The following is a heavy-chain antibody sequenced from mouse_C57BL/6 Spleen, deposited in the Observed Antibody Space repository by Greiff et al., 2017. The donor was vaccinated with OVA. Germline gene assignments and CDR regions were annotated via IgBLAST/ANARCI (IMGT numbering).Heavy chain of an antibody. CDR3: AREYYYGSETGDFDY. CDR2: IYPGDGDT. J-gene: IGHJ2*01. D-gene: IGHD1-1*01. Sequence: VQLQQSGAELVKPGASVKISCKASGYAFSSYWMNWVKQRPGKGLEWIGQIYPGDGDTNYNGKFKGKATLTADKSSSTAYMQLSSLTSEDSAVYFCAREYYYGSETGDFDYWGQGTTLTVSS. V-gene: IGHV1-80*01. CDR1: GYAFSSYW.